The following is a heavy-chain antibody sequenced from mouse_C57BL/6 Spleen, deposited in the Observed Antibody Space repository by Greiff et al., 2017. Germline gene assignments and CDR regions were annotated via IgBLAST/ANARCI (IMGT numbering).Heavy chain of an antibody. J-gene: IGHJ4*01. Sequence: QVQLQQPGAELVRPGTSVKLSCKASGYTFTGYWMHWVKQRPGQGLEWIGVIDPSDSYTNYNQKFKGKATLTVDTSSSTAYMQLSSLTSEDSAVYYCARRDGYYVNYAMDYWGQGTSVTVSS. CDR1: GYTFTGYW. CDR2: IDPSDSYT. D-gene: IGHD2-3*01. V-gene: IGHV1-59*01. CDR3: ARRDGYYVNYAMDY.